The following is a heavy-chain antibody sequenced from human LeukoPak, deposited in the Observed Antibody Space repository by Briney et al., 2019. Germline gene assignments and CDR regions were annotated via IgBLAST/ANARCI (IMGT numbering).Heavy chain of an antibody. CDR2: INPNSGGT. V-gene: IGHV1-2*02. J-gene: IGHJ4*02. D-gene: IGHD6-19*01. CDR3: ASSPTPGIAVAGTLMSFDY. CDR1: GYTFTGYY. Sequence: ASVKDSCKASGYTFTGYYMHWVRQAPGQGLEWMGWINPNSGGTNYAQKFQGRVTMTRDTSISTAYMELSRLRSDDTAVYYCASSPTPGIAVAGTLMSFDYWGQGTLVTVSS.